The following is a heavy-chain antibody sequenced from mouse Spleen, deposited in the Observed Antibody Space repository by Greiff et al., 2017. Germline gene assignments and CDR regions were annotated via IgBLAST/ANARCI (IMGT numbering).Heavy chain of an antibody. D-gene: IGHD2-10*02. CDR3: AREKYGSPDY. Sequence: QVQLQQSGAELAKPGASVKMSCKASGYTFTSYWMHWVKQRPGQGLEWIGYINPSTGYTEYNQKFKDKATLTADKSSSTAYMQLSSLTSEDSAVYYCAREKYGSPDYWGQGTTLTGSS. CDR2: INPSTGYT. CDR1: GYTFTSYW. V-gene: IGHV1-7*01. J-gene: IGHJ2*01.